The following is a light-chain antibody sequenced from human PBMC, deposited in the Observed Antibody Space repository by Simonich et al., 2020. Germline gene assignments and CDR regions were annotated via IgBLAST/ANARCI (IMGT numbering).Light chain of an antibody. CDR3: QQYYSTPPWT. CDR2: WAS. V-gene: IGKV4-1*01. J-gene: IGKJ1*01. Sequence: DIVMTQSPDSLAVSLGERATINCKSSQSVLYSSNNKNYSAWYQQKPGQPPKLLIYWASTRESGVPDRFRGSGSGTDFTLTISSLQAEDVAVYYCQQYYSTPPWTFGQGTKVEIK. CDR1: QSVLYSSNNKNY.